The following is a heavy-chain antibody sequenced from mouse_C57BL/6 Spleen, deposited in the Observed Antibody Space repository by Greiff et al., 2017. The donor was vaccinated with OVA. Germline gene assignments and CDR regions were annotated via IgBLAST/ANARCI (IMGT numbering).Heavy chain of an antibody. V-gene: IGHV2-2*01. CDR3: AARAMDY. J-gene: IGHJ4*01. Sequence: VKVVESGPGLVQPSQSLSITCTVSGFSLTSYGVHWVRQSPGKGLEWLGVIWSGGSTDYNAAFISRLSISKDNSKSQVFFKMNSLQADDTAIYYCAARAMDYWGQGTSVTVSS. CDR2: IWSGGST. CDR1: GFSLTSYG. D-gene: IGHD3-3*01.